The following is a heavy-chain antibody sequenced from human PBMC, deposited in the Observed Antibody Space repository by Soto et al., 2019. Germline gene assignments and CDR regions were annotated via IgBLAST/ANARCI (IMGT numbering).Heavy chain of an antibody. Sequence: PGGSLRLSCAASGFTFSSYSMNWVRQAPGKGLEWVSYISSSSSTIYYADSVKGRFTISRDNAKNSLYLQMNSLRDEDTAVCYCAREGLDIVVVPAAIDYWGQGTLVTVSS. CDR1: GFTFSSYS. V-gene: IGHV3-48*02. J-gene: IGHJ4*02. CDR3: AREGLDIVVVPAAIDY. CDR2: ISSSSSTI. D-gene: IGHD2-2*03.